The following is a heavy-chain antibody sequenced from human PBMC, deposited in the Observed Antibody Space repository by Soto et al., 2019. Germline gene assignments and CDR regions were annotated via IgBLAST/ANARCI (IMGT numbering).Heavy chain of an antibody. V-gene: IGHV4-59*08. Sequence: SETLSLSCTVSGGSIGSYYWSWIRQPPGKGLEWIGYIYYSGSTNYNPSLESRVTISVDTSKNQFSLKLSSVTAADTAVYYCARHPGSSLWFGDSVFDYWGKGTLVTVSS. D-gene: IGHD3-10*01. J-gene: IGHJ4*02. CDR2: IYYSGST. CDR3: ARHPGSSLWFGDSVFDY. CDR1: GGSIGSYY.